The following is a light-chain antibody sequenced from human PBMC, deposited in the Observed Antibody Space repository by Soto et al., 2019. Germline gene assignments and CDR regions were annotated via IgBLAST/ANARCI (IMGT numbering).Light chain of an antibody. V-gene: IGKV3D-20*02. CDR3: QQRSNRPPIT. CDR1: QSVSSSY. Sequence: EIVLTQSPGTLSLSPGERATLSCRASQSVSSSYFAWYQQKPGQAPRLLIYDAFTRATGIPDRFSGSGSGTDFTLTISRLEPEDFAVYYCQQRSNRPPITFGQGTRLEIK. J-gene: IGKJ5*01. CDR2: DAF.